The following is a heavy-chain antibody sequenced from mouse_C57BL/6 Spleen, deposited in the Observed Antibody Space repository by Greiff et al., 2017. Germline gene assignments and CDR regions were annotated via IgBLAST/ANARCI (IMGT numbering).Heavy chain of an antibody. J-gene: IGHJ3*02. D-gene: IGHD1-1*01. V-gene: IGHV1-50*01. CDR1: GYTFTSYW. Sequence: QVQLQQPGAELVKPGASVKLSCKASGYTFTSYWMQWVKQRPGQGLEWIGEIDPSDSYTNYNQKFKGKATLTVDTSSSTAYMQLSSLTSEDSAVYYCASRDYNGSRSQWGQGILVTVYA. CDR2: IDPSDSYT. CDR3: ASRDYNGSRSQ.